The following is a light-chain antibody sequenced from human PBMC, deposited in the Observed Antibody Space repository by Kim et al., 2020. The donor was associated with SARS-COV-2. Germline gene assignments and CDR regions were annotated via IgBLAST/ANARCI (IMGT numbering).Light chain of an antibody. CDR1: SIGSKS. CDR3: QVWDSTTDHRVV. CDR2: YDS. J-gene: IGLJ2*01. V-gene: IGLV3-21*04. Sequence: PGKPASVSCGGNSIGSKSVPWYQQKSGQAPVLVIYYDSDRPSGIPERFSGSNSGNTATLTISRVEAGDEADYYCQVWDSTTDHRVVFGGGTQLTVL.